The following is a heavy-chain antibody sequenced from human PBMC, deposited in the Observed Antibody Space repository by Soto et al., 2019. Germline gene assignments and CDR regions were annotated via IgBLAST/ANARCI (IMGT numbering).Heavy chain of an antibody. CDR1: GDSISSYY. Sequence: PSETLSLTCTVSGDSISSYYWSWIRQPPGKGLEWIGYIYYSGSTNYNPPLKSRVTISVDTSKNQFSLQLRSVTTADTAVYYCVRHGYQWELPSPFWFWGQGTLVTVSS. J-gene: IGHJ4*02. V-gene: IGHV4-59*08. CDR2: IYYSGST. D-gene: IGHD3-10*01. CDR3: VRHGYQWELPSPFWF.